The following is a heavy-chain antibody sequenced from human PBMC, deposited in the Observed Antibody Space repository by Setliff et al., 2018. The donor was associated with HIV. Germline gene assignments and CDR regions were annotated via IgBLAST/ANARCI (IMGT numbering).Heavy chain of an antibody. CDR3: ARDDGRSLFLDY. CDR1: GFTFDDYT. J-gene: IGHJ4*02. V-gene: IGHV3-43*01. D-gene: IGHD1-26*01. CDR2: ISWDGSTI. Sequence: GGSLRLSCAASGFTFDDYTMHWVRQAPGKGLEWVSLISWDGSTIFYADSVKGRFTISRDNDKNSVHLQMSSLRADDTAIYYCARDDGRSLFLDYWGQGTLVTVSS.